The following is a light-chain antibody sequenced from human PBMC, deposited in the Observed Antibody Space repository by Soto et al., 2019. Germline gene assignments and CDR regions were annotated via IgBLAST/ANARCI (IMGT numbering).Light chain of an antibody. Sequence: DIQMTQSPSSLSASVGDRVTITCRAGQYIGRYLNWYEQKPGKAPKLLIYAASSLHSGVTSRFSGSGSGTDFTLTNSSLQPEDFATYSCQQTYRTPLTFGGGTKVEIK. CDR1: QYIGRY. V-gene: IGKV1-39*01. CDR2: AAS. CDR3: QQTYRTPLT. J-gene: IGKJ4*01.